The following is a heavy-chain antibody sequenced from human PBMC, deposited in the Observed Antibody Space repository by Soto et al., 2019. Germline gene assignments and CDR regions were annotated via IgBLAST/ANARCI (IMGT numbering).Heavy chain of an antibody. D-gene: IGHD3-9*01. CDR2: ISSSSSYI. CDR1: GFTFSSYS. Sequence: SLRLSCAASGFTFSSYSMNWVLQAPGKGLEWVSSISSSSSYIYYADSVKGRFTISRDNAKNSLYLQMNSLRAEDTAVYYCASDPTTLRYFDWLPTPYFDYWGQGTLVTVSS. CDR3: ASDPTTLRYFDWLPTPYFDY. V-gene: IGHV3-21*01. J-gene: IGHJ4*02.